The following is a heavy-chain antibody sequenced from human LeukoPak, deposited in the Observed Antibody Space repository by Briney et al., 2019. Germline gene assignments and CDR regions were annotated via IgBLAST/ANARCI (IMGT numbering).Heavy chain of an antibody. J-gene: IGHJ4*02. V-gene: IGHV1-2*02. Sequence: ASVKVSCKASGYTFTAYYMHWVGQAPGQGVEWMGWINPNSGGANHAKKFQCRVTMTRDTSIRTAYMELSRLRSDDTVVYYCAREGGRYCSSTSCYLYYWGQGTLVTVSS. CDR3: AREGGRYCSSTSCYLYY. D-gene: IGHD2-2*01. CDR2: INPNSGGA. CDR1: GYTFTAYY.